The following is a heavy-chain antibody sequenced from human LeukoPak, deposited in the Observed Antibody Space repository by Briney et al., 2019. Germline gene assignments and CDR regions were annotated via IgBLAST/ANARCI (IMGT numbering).Heavy chain of an antibody. CDR3: ARDGRATVTSPPRFVYYYYIDV. J-gene: IGHJ6*03. CDR2: IYSDGST. D-gene: IGHD4-17*01. V-gene: IGHV3-66*01. CDR1: GFTVSNNY. Sequence: SGGSLRLSCAASGFTVSNNYMSWVRQAPGKGLGWVSVIYSDGSTYYADCGKGRFTISRDNSKNTLYLQMNSLRAEDTAVYYCARDGRATVTSPPRFVYYYYIDVWGKGTTVTVSS.